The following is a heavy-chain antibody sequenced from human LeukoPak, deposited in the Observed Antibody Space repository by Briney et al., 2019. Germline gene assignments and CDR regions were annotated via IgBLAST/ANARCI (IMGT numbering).Heavy chain of an antibody. CDR3: EVYCGGDCYDDY. V-gene: IGHV3-21*01. J-gene: IGHJ4*02. Sequence: GGSLRLSCAASGFTFSSYSMNWVRQAPGKGLEWVSSISSSSSYIYYADSVKGRFTISRDNAKNSLYLQMNSLRAEDTAVYHCEVYCGGDCYDDYWGQGTLVTVSS. D-gene: IGHD2-21*02. CDR2: ISSSSSYI. CDR1: GFTFSSYS.